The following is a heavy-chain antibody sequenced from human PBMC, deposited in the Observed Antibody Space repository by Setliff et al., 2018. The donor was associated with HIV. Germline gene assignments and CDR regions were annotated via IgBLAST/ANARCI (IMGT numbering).Heavy chain of an antibody. CDR1: GYTFTNYW. CDR3: ARHVGYYYEGVFQH. V-gene: IGHV5-10-1*01. D-gene: IGHD3-22*01. Sequence: GESLKISCKGSGYTFTNYWITWVRQMPGKGLEWMGRIDPSDSYTNYSPSFQGHVTISADKSISTAYLQWSSLKASDTAMYYCARHVGYYYEGVFQHWGQGTLVTV. J-gene: IGHJ1*01. CDR2: IDPSDSYT.